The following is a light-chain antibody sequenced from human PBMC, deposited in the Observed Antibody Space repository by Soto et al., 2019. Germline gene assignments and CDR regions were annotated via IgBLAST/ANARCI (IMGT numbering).Light chain of an antibody. V-gene: IGKV3-15*01. Sequence: EIVMTQSPATLSVSPGERATLSSWASKSVYTTLAWYQQKPGQAPRLLIYGASTRATGIPARFSGTGSATEFTLTISSLQSEDSAVYYCQQYNKWPLTFGGGTKVEI. CDR2: GAS. CDR3: QQYNKWPLT. CDR1: KSVYTT. J-gene: IGKJ4*01.